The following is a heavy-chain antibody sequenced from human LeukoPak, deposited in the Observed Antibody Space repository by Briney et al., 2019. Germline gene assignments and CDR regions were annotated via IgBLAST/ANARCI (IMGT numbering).Heavy chain of an antibody. CDR1: GYTFTIYG. CDR3: ARAPGEIVGPPANYYFDF. D-gene: IGHD1-26*01. Sequence: GASVKVSCKAAGYTFTIYGISWVRQAPGQGLEWMGWISPYNGNTNYAQKLQGRVTMTTDTSTSTAYMELRSLRSDDTAVYYCARAPGEIVGPPANYYFDFDLQGTLVTVSS. CDR2: ISPYNGNT. J-gene: IGHJ4*02. V-gene: IGHV1-18*01.